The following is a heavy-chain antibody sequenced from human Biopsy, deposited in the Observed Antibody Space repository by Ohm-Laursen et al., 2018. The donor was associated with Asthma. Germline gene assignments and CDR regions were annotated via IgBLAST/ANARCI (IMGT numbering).Heavy chain of an antibody. V-gene: IGHV3-11*04. CDR3: ARFVQAEEGVF. Sequence: SLRLSCTASGFTFSRYDMSWVRQAPGKGLEWVSSISSSGSTTYPAESVKGRFTISRDNAQKSLFLQMGSLRAEDTAVYFCARFVQAEEGVFWGQGARVTVSS. J-gene: IGHJ4*02. CDR1: GFTFSRYD. CDR2: ISSSGSTT. D-gene: IGHD2-15*01.